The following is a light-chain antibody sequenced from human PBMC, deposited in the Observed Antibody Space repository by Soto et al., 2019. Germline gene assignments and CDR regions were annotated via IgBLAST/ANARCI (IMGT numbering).Light chain of an antibody. Sequence: QSALTQPASVSGSPGQSITISCTGTSSDVGGYGYVSWYQQHPGKAPKLMIYGVNNRPSGVSYRFSGSKSGNTASLTISGLQAEDEADYYCSSYRSSTTYVFGTGTKLTVL. CDR2: GVN. J-gene: IGLJ1*01. CDR3: SSYRSSTTYV. V-gene: IGLV2-14*01. CDR1: SSDVGGYGY.